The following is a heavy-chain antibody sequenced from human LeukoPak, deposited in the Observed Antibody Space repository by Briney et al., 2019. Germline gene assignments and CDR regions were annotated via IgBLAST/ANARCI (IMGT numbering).Heavy chain of an antibody. CDR1: RFTFSTYW. CDR2: INSDGSGT. V-gene: IGHV3-74*01. J-gene: IGHJ3*02. D-gene: IGHD1-26*01. CDR3: ARTATHYRDAFDI. Sequence: GGSLRLSCATSRFTFSTYWMHWVRQAPGNWLVWVARINSDGSGTSYADSVKGQITISRDNAKNTLYLQMNSLRAEDTAVYYCARTATHYRDAFDIWGQGTMVNVAS.